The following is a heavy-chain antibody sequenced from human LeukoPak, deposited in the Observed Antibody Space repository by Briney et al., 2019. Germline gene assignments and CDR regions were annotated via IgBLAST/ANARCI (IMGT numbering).Heavy chain of an antibody. CDR2: INPNSGGR. CDR3: ASFLDYGSGSYIFDY. V-gene: IGHV1-2*02. Sequence: GASVKVSCKASGYTFTGYYIHWVRQAPGQGLEWMGWINPNSGGRNYAQKFQGRVTMTRDTSVSTAYMELSRLRSDDTAVYYCASFLDYGSGSYIFDYWGQGTLVTVSS. J-gene: IGHJ4*02. CDR1: GYTFTGYY. D-gene: IGHD3-10*01.